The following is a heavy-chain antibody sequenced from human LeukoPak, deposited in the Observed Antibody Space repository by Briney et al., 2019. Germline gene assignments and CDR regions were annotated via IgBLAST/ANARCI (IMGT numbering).Heavy chain of an antibody. V-gene: IGHV3-7*01. Sequence: GGSLRLSCAASGFTFSSYWMGWVRQAPGKGLEWVANIKQDGSEKYYVDSVKGRFTISRDNAKNSLYLQMNSLRAEDTAVYYCAGSSWLDAFDIWGQGTMVTVSS. CDR1: GFTFSSYW. D-gene: IGHD6-13*01. CDR2: IKQDGSEK. CDR3: AGSSWLDAFDI. J-gene: IGHJ3*02.